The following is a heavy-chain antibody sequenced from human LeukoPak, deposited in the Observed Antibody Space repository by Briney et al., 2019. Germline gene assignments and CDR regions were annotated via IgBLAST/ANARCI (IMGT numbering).Heavy chain of an antibody. CDR3: AKDSCSSTGCHPEGDY. D-gene: IGHD2-2*01. CDR2: IRYDGSNK. V-gene: IGHV3-30*02. CDR1: GFTFSSYG. Sequence: GGSLRLSCAASGFTFSSYGMHWVRQAPGKGLEWVAFIRYDGSNKYYADSVKGRFTISRDNSKNTLYLQMNSLRAEDTAVYYCAKDSCSSTGCHPEGDYWGQGTLVTVSS. J-gene: IGHJ4*02.